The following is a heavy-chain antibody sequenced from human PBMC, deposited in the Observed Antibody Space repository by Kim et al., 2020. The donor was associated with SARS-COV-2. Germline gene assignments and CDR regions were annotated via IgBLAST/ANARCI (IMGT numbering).Heavy chain of an antibody. V-gene: IGHV1-8*01. D-gene: IGHD6-6*01. Sequence: YAQKFQGRVTMTRNTSISTAYMELSSLRSEDTAVYYCARGGYAARGWFDPWGQGTLVTVSS. CDR3: ARGGYAARGWFDP. J-gene: IGHJ5*02.